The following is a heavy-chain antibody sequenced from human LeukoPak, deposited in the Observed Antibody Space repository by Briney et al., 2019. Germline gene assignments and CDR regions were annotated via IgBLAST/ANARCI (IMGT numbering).Heavy chain of an antibody. J-gene: IGHJ6*03. V-gene: IGHV1-2*02. Sequence: AASVKVSCKASGYTFTSYYMHWVRQAPGQGLEWMGWINPNSGGTNYAQKFQGRVTMTRDTSISTAYMELSRLRSDDTAVYYCARGPRDCSGGSCTFNYYYYYMDVWGKGTTVTISS. CDR2: INPNSGGT. D-gene: IGHD2-15*01. CDR3: ARGPRDCSGGSCTFNYYYYYMDV. CDR1: GYTFTSYY.